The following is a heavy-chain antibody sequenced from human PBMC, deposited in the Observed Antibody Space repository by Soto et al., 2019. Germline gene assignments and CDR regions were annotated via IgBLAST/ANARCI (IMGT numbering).Heavy chain of an antibody. Sequence: GGSLRLSCAASGFTFSSYWMSWVRQAPGKGLEWVANIKQDGSEKYYVDSVKGRFTISRDNAKNSLYLQMNSLRAEDTAVYYCASLRGTRSGIAAAGTYYYYYGMDVWGQGTTVTV. V-gene: IGHV3-7*03. CDR3: ASLRGTRSGIAAAGTYYYYYGMDV. J-gene: IGHJ6*02. CDR2: IKQDGSEK. D-gene: IGHD6-13*01. CDR1: GFTFSSYW.